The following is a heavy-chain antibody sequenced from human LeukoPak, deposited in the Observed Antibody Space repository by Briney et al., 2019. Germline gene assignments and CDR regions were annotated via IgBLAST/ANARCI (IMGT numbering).Heavy chain of an antibody. Sequence: GASVKVSCKASGYTFSNSGISWVRQASGQGLAWMGWISAYNGDTNYAQKFQGRVTMTTDTSTSAAYMELRSLRSDDTAVYYCARDSGTYSYFDYWGQGTLVTVSS. CDR2: ISAYNGDT. CDR3: ARDSGTYSYFDY. V-gene: IGHV1-18*01. J-gene: IGHJ4*02. D-gene: IGHD1-26*01. CDR1: GYTFSNSG.